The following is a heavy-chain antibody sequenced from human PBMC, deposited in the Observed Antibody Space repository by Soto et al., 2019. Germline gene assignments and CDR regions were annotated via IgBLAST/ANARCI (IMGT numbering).Heavy chain of an antibody. Sequence: QVQLQESGPGLVKPSETLSLTCTVSGGSISSFYWCWIRPPPGKGLEWIGYIYYTGSTNYNPSLRSRGTLAVDMSKNQSSLKLSSVTAADTAVYYCARTGVAVAGTGLTFWYSDLWGRGTLVTVSS. D-gene: IGHD6-19*01. CDR3: ARTGVAVAGTGLTFWYSDL. CDR2: IYYTGST. V-gene: IGHV4-59*08. CDR1: GGSISSFY. J-gene: IGHJ2*01.